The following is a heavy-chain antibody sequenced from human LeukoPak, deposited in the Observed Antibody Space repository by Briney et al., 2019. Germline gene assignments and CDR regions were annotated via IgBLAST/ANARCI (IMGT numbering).Heavy chain of an antibody. Sequence: GGSLRLSCEDSGFTFRSYEMNWVRQAPGKGLEWIAYLSSSGRGFSYAASVKGRFTISRDNAKNSLYLQMNSLRAEDTAVYYCARSEDSSGWYLGSYWGQGTLVTVSS. CDR2: LSSSGRGF. J-gene: IGHJ4*02. D-gene: IGHD6-19*01. CDR1: GFTFRSYE. V-gene: IGHV3-48*03. CDR3: ARSEDSSGWYLGSY.